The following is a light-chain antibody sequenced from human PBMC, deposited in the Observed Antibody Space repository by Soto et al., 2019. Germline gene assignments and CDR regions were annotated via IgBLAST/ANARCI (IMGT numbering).Light chain of an antibody. Sequence: DIQMTQSPATLSASVGDRVTITCRASQSISSWLAWYQQKPGKAPKLLIYDAASLESGVTSRFSGSGSCTEFTLTISSLQPDDFATYYCQQYNSYPWTFGQGTKVEIK. CDR3: QQYNSYPWT. CDR2: DAA. V-gene: IGKV1-5*01. J-gene: IGKJ1*01. CDR1: QSISSW.